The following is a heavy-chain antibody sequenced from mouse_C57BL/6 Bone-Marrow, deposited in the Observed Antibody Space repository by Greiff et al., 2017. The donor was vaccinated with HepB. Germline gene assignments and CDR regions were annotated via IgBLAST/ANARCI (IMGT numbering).Heavy chain of an antibody. CDR2: ISYDGSN. V-gene: IGHV3-6*01. CDR3: AREQLIITTVRGYYAMDY. CDR1: GYSITSGYY. D-gene: IGHD1-1*01. Sequence: EVQLVESGPGLVKPSQSLSLTCSVTGYSITSGYYWNWIRQFPGNKLEWMGYISYDGSNNYNPSLKNRISITRDTSKNQFFLKLNSVTTEDTATYYCAREQLIITTVRGYYAMDYWGQGTSVTVSS. J-gene: IGHJ4*01.